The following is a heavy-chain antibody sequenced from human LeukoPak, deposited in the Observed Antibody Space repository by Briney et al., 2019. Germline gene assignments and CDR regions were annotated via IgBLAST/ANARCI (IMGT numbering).Heavy chain of an antibody. CDR1: GGSISSSSYY. V-gene: IGHV4-39*01. Sequence: SETLSLTCTVSGGSISSSSYYWGWIRQPPGKGLEWIGSIYYSGSTYYNPSLKSRVTISVDTSKNQFSLKLSSVTAADTAVYYCARQVPGYYDSSFDYWGQGTLVTVSS. CDR3: ARQVPGYYDSSFDY. J-gene: IGHJ4*02. D-gene: IGHD3-22*01. CDR2: IYYSGST.